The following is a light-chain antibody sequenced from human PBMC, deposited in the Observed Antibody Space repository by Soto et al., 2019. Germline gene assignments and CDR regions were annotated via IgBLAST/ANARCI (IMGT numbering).Light chain of an antibody. CDR2: EVT. Sequence: QSVLTQPPSASGSPGQSVTISCTGTSSDVGGYNYVSWYQQYPGRAPKLMIYEVTKRPSGVPDRFSGSKSGTSASLAITGLQAEDEADYYCQSYDSSLSAFYVFGTGTKLTVL. CDR1: SSDVGGYNY. J-gene: IGLJ1*01. V-gene: IGLV2-8*01. CDR3: QSYDSSLSAFYV.